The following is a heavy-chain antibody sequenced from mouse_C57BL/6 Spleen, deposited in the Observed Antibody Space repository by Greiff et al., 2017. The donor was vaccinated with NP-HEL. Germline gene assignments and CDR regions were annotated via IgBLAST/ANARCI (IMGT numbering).Heavy chain of an antibody. D-gene: IGHD3-2*02. CDR3: AGGAQATPYFDV. Sequence: QVQLQQPGAELVRPGSSVKLSCKASGYTFTSYWMRWVKQRPIQGLEWIGNIDPSDSETHYNQKFKDKATLTVDKSSSTAYMQLSSLTSEDSAVYYCAGGAQATPYFDVWGTGTTVTVSS. CDR1: GYTFTSYW. J-gene: IGHJ1*03. CDR2: IDPSDSET. V-gene: IGHV1-52*01.